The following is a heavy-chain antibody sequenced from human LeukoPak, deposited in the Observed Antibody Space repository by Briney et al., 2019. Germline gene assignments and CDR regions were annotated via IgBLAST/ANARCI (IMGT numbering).Heavy chain of an antibody. J-gene: IGHJ4*02. Sequence: GGSLRLSCAASGFTVSSNYMSWVRQAPGKGLEWVSAISGSGGSTYYADSVKGRFTISRDNSKNTLYLQMNSLRAEDTAVYYCAKSPGYSSGWFDYWGQGTLVTVSS. D-gene: IGHD6-19*01. V-gene: IGHV3-23*01. CDR1: GFTVSSNY. CDR3: AKSPGYSSGWFDY. CDR2: ISGSGGST.